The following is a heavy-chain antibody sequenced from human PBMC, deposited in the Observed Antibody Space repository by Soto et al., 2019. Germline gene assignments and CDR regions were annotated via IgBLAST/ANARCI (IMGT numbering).Heavy chain of an antibody. CDR1: GGSFSDYY. J-gene: IGHJ5*02. CDR3: ARVRRYYYGSGSYVWFDP. D-gene: IGHD3-10*01. Sequence: QVQLQQWGAGLLKPSETLSLTCAVYGGSFSDYYWSWIRQPPGKGLECIGEINHSGSTNYNPSLKSRVTISVDTSKNQFSLKLSSVTAADTAVYYCARVRRYYYGSGSYVWFDPWGQGTLVTVSS. CDR2: INHSGST. V-gene: IGHV4-34*01.